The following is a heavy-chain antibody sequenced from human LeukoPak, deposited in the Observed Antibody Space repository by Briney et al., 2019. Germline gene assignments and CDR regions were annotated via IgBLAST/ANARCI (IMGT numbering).Heavy chain of an antibody. V-gene: IGHV4-61*02. J-gene: IGHJ4*02. CDR1: GGSISSGSYY. CDR2: IYTSGST. CDR3: ARVSVRPDTGVDY. Sequence: PSQTLSLTCTVSGGSISSGSYYWSWIRQPAGKGLEWIGRIYTSGSTNYNPSPKSRVTISVDTSKNQFSLKLSSVTAADTAVYHCARVSVRPDTGVDYWGQGTLVTVSS. D-gene: IGHD7-27*01.